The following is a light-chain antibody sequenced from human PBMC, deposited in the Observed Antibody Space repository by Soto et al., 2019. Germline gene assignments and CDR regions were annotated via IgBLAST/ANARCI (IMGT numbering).Light chain of an antibody. CDR1: QSVSSY. J-gene: IGKJ2*01. Sequence: EIVLTQSPGTLSLSPGERATLSCRASQSVSSYLAWYQQKPGQAPRLLIYGASTRATGIPARFSGSGSGTDFTLTISSLQSEDFAVYYCQHYNYWPYTFGQGTKVDIK. V-gene: IGKV3-15*01. CDR3: QHYNYWPYT. CDR2: GAS.